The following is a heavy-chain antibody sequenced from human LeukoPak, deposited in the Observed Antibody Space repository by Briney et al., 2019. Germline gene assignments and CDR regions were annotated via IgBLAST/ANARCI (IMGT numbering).Heavy chain of an antibody. CDR2: ISAYNGDT. CDR1: GYTFINYG. D-gene: IGHD3-9*01. V-gene: IGHV1-18*04. J-gene: IGHJ3*02. Sequence: ASVKVSCKASGYTFINYGISWVRQAPGQGLEWMGWISAYNGDTNYAQKFQGRVTMTTDTSTTTAYMELRSLRSDDTAVYYCARDAYYDALTGYYYDVFDIWGQGTMVTVSS. CDR3: ARDAYYDALTGYYYDVFDI.